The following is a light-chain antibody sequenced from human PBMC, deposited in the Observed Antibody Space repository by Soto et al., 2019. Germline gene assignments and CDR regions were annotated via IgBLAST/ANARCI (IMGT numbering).Light chain of an antibody. V-gene: IGLV2-14*01. CDR1: SSDVGGYNY. J-gene: IGLJ1*01. CDR3: SSYTRSSTRV. CDR2: EVS. Sequence: QSVLTQPASVSGSPGQSITISCTGTSSDVGGYNYVSWYQHHPGKAPKLMIFEVSNRPSGVSIRFSGSKSGNTASLTISGLQAEDEADYYCSSYTRSSTRVFGTGTKVTVL.